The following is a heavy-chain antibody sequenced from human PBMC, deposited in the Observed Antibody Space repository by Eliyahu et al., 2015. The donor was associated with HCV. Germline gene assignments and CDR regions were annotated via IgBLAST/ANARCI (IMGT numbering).Heavy chain of an antibody. CDR1: GYTFTAYY. J-gene: IGHJ3*02. V-gene: IGHV1-2*02. CDR2: IDPKSGFT. Sequence: QVQLVQSGAEVKKAGGSAKVSCKASGYTFTAYYLYWVRQAPGKGLEWMGWIDPKSGFTNYAQKFQGRVTVTRDTSISTAYMEVSGLTSDDTAIYYCAREDRINSRNAFDIWGQGTMVTVSS. D-gene: IGHD6-13*01. CDR3: AREDRINSRNAFDI.